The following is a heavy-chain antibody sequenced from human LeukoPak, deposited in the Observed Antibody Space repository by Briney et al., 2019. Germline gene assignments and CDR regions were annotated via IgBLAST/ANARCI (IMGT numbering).Heavy chain of an antibody. Sequence: ASVKVSCKASGYTFTSYYMHWVRQAPGQGLEWMGIINPSGGSTSYAQKFQGRVTMTRDTSTSTVYMELSSLRSEDTAVYYCARSYVDTAMAAVDGWFDPWGQGTLVTVSS. CDR3: ARSYVDTAMAAVDGWFDP. CDR1: GYTFTSYY. D-gene: IGHD5-18*01. J-gene: IGHJ5*02. CDR2: INPSGGST. V-gene: IGHV1-46*01.